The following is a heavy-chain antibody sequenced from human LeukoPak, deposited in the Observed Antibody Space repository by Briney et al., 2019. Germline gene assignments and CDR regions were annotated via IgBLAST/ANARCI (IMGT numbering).Heavy chain of an antibody. V-gene: IGHV3-23*01. CDR2: ISVSGDNT. CDR3: ARDRGGYSSSSTDY. D-gene: IGHD6-6*01. Sequence: GGSLRLSCAASGFPLRNYIMTWVRQAPGKGLEWVSGISVSGDNTYYAGSVKGRFTISRDNANNSVYLQMNSLRAEDTAVYYCARDRGGYSSSSTDYWGQGILVTVTS. CDR1: GFPLRNYI. J-gene: IGHJ4*02.